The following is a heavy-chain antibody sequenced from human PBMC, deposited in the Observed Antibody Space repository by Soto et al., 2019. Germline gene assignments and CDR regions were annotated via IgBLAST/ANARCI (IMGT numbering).Heavy chain of an antibody. J-gene: IGHJ5*02. CDR1: GYSFTSYW. D-gene: IGHD3-3*01. CDR3: ARQDVYDFWSGRYNWFDP. V-gene: IGHV5-51*01. CDR2: IYPGDSDT. Sequence: PGESLKISCKGSGYSFTSYWIGWVRQMPGKGLEWMGIIYPGDSDTRYSPSFQGQVTISADKSISTAYLQWSSLKASDTAMYYCARQDVYDFWSGRYNWFDPWGQGTLVTLS.